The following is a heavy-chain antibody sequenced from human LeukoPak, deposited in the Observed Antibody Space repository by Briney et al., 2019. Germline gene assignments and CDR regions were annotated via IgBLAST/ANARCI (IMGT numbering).Heavy chain of an antibody. D-gene: IGHD6-19*01. CDR2: MNPSSGNT. CDR3: ARGRTPAQEKYSSGWINGMDV. Sequence: ASVKVSCKASGYTFTSYDINWVRQATGQGLEWMGWMNPSSGNTGYAQKFQGRVTMTRNTSITTAYLELSSLRFEETAVYYCARGRTPAQEKYSSGWINGMDVGGQASTVTASS. V-gene: IGHV1-8*01. CDR1: GYTFTSYD. J-gene: IGHJ6*02.